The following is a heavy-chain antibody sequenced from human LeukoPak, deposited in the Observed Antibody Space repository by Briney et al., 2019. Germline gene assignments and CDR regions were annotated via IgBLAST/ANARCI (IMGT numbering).Heavy chain of an antibody. Sequence: GGSLRLSCAASGFTFSSYEMNWVRQAPGKGLEWVSYISSSGSTIYYADSVKGRFTISRDNAKNSLYLQMNSLRAEDTAVYYCARESRRVGEGDFDFWGQGTLVTVSS. CDR1: GFTFSSYE. CDR3: ARESRRVGEGDFDF. V-gene: IGHV3-48*03. D-gene: IGHD1-26*01. J-gene: IGHJ4*02. CDR2: ISSSGSTI.